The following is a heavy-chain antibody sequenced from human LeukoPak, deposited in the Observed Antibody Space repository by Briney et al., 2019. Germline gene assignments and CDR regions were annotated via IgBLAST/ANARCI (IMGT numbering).Heavy chain of an antibody. CDR1: GFTFSSYY. CDR3: LRVPY. J-gene: IGHJ4*02. Sequence: GGSLRLSCAVSGFTFSSYYMHWVRHVPGKGLVWISRISGDGSDTNYADSVKGRFTISRDNAKNTLYLQMNSLRAEDTAVYYCLRVPYWGQGALVTVSS. CDR2: ISGDGSDT. V-gene: IGHV3-74*01.